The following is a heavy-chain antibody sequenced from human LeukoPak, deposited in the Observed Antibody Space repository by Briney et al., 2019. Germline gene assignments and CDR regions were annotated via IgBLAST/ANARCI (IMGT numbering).Heavy chain of an antibody. J-gene: IGHJ5*02. CDR3: ARGALYCSGGSCNNWFDP. Sequence: PGRSLRLSCAASGFTFSSYAVHWVRQAPGKGLEWVAFISFDGGKKYYAGSVKGRFTISRDNSKNTLYLQMNNLRAEDTALYYCARGALYCSGGSCNNWFDPWGQGTLVTVSS. D-gene: IGHD2-15*01. CDR2: ISFDGGKK. CDR1: GFTFSSYA. V-gene: IGHV3-30*04.